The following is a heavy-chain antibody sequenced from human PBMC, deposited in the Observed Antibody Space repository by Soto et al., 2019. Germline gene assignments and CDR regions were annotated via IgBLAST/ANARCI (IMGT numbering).Heavy chain of an antibody. J-gene: IGHJ4*02. CDR2: INPSGGST. CDR3: AREYSSGWFDY. CDR1: GYTFTSYY. D-gene: IGHD6-19*01. Sequence: QVQLVQSGAEVKKPGASVKVSCKASGYTFTSYYMHWVRQAPGQGLEWMGIINPSGGSTSYAQKFQGRVTMTRETSTRTVYMELSSLRSEDTAVYYCAREYSSGWFDYWGQGTLVTVSS. V-gene: IGHV1-46*01.